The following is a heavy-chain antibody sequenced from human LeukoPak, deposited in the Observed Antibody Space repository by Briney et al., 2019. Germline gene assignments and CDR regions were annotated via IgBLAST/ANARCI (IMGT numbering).Heavy chain of an antibody. CDR2: MFYSEST. D-gene: IGHD3-22*01. CDR1: GASVSDGNYY. V-gene: IGHV4-61*01. Sequence: SETLSLTCSVSGASVSDGNYYWSWIRQPPGKGLEWIGYMFYSESTKYNPSLKSRVTISVDKSKNQFSLHMSSVTAADTAVYYCAKDRYDSSGPYYFDYWGQGTLVTVSS. J-gene: IGHJ4*02. CDR3: AKDRYDSSGPYYFDY.